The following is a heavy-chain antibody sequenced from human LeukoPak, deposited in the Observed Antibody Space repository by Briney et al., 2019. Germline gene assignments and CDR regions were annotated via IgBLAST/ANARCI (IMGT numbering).Heavy chain of an antibody. Sequence: ASVKVSCKASGYTFTSYAMNWVRQAPGQGLEWMGWINPNSGGTNYAQKFQGRVTMTRDTSISTAYMELSRLRSDDTAVYYCAVDYDSSLDAFDIWGQGTMVTVSS. CDR3: AVDYDSSLDAFDI. CDR2: INPNSGGT. J-gene: IGHJ3*02. D-gene: IGHD3-22*01. V-gene: IGHV1-2*02. CDR1: GYTFTSYA.